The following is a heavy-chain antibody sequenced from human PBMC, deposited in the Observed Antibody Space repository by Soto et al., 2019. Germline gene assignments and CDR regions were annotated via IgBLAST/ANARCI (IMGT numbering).Heavy chain of an antibody. J-gene: IGHJ6*02. CDR2: IYYSGST. CDR3: ARDYGDFPAHYYYYGMDV. V-gene: IGHV4-31*03. Sequence: SLTCTVSGGSISSGGYYWSWIRQHPGKGLEWIGYIYYSGSTYYNPSLKSRVTISVDTSKNQFSLKLSSVTAADTAVYCCARDYGDFPAHYYYYGMDVWGQGTTVTVSS. D-gene: IGHD4-17*01. CDR1: GGSISSGGYY.